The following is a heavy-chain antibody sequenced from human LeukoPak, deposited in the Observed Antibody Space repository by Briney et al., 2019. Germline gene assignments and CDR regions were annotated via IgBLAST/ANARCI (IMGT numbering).Heavy chain of an antibody. CDR3: ARDQHDTWSRRGNFDS. J-gene: IGHJ4*02. V-gene: IGHV3-7*03. CDR1: GFTFGKYW. CDR2: IKLDGSEK. D-gene: IGHD3-3*01. Sequence: GGSLRLSCVASGFTFGKYWMSWVRQAPGKGLEWVANIKLDGSEKNYVDSVKGRFTISRDNTKNSLYLQMNSLRVEDTAVFYCARDQHDTWSRRGNFDSWGQGTLVIVSS.